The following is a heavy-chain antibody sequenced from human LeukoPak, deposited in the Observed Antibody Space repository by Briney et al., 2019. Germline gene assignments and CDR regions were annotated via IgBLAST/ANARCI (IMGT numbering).Heavy chain of an antibody. CDR3: ASPGGSGYYYGAGAFDI. J-gene: IGHJ3*02. CDR2: ISSSSSYI. D-gene: IGHD3-22*01. V-gene: IGHV3-21*01. CDR1: GFTFSSYS. Sequence: PGGSLRLSCAASGFTFSSYSVNWVRQAPGKGLEWVSSISSSSSYIYYADSVKGRFTISRDNAKNSLYLQMNSLRAEDTAVYYCASPGGSGYYYGAGAFDIWGQGTMVTVSS.